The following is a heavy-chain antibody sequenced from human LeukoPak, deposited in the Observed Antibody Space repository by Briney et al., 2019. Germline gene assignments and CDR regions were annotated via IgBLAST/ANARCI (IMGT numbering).Heavy chain of an antibody. V-gene: IGHV3-23*01. D-gene: IGHD3-22*01. CDR2: ISGSGGST. J-gene: IGHJ4*02. CDR1: GFTVSSNY. CDR3: AKIGKRPGDYHDSGGYSDY. Sequence: GGSLRLSCAASGFTVSSNYMSWVRQAPGKGLEWVSAISGSGGSTYYADSVKGRFTISRDNSKNTLYLQMNSLRAEDTAVYYCAKIGKRPGDYHDSGGYSDYWGQGTLVTVSS.